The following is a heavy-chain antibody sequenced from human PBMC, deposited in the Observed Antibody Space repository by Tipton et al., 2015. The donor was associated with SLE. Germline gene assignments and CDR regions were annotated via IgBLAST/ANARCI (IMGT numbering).Heavy chain of an antibody. V-gene: IGHV3-23*03. CDR1: GFTFSNSV. CDR2: IFTGDSR. D-gene: IGHD2/OR15-2a*01. J-gene: IGHJ4*02. CDR3: ARSDTDLTFPYYFDS. Sequence: SLRLSCAASGFTFSNSVMAWVRQGPGKGLEWVSLIFTGDSRSYADSVGGRFSISRDNSKNTLYLQMNTLRDDDTALYYCARSDTDLTFPYYFDSWGQGTRVTVSS.